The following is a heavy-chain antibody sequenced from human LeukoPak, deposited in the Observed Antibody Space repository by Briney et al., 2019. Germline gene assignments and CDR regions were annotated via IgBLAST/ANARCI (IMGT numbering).Heavy chain of an antibody. Sequence: ASVKVSCTASGYTFTSYGISWVRQAPGQGREWMGWISAYNGNTNYAQNLQGRVIMTTDTSTSTAYMELRSLRSDDTAVYYCARRYGHYDSDSGYYYPVDYWGQGTLVTVSS. CDR3: ARRYGHYDSDSGYYYPVDY. CDR2: ISAYNGNT. V-gene: IGHV1-18*01. J-gene: IGHJ4*02. D-gene: IGHD3-22*01. CDR1: GYTFTSYG.